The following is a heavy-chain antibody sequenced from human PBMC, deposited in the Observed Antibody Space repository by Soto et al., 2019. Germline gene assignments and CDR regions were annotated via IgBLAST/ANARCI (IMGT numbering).Heavy chain of an antibody. CDR3: ARVGPGGGNDY. D-gene: IGHD2-15*01. J-gene: IGHJ4*02. CDR1: GYTFTSYD. V-gene: IGHV1-8*01. Sequence: ASVKVSCKASGYTFTSYDINWVRQATGQGLEWMGWMNPNSGNTSYAQKFQSRVTMTRNTSMSTVYMELSSLRSEDTVVYYCARVGPGGGNDYWGQGTLVTVSS. CDR2: MNPNSGNT.